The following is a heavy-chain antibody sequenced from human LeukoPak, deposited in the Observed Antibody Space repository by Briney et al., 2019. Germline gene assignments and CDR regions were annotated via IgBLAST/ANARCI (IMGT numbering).Heavy chain of an antibody. CDR2: IYHSGST. CDR1: GGSISSYY. J-gene: IGHJ3*02. CDR3: AREGAYCGGDCYSGGAFDI. V-gene: IGHV4-38-2*02. Sequence: SETLSLTCTVSGGSISSYYWSWIRQPPGKGLEWIGSIYHSGSTYYNPSLKSRVTISVDTSKNQFSLKLSSVTAADTAVYYCAREGAYCGGDCYSGGAFDIWGQGTMVTVSS. D-gene: IGHD2-21*02.